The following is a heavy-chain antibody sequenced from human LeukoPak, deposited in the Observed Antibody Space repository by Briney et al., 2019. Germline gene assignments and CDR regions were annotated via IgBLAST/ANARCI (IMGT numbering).Heavy chain of an antibody. CDR2: MNPNSGNT. V-gene: IGHV1-8*01. Sequence: ASVKVSCKASGYTFTSYDINWVRQATGQGLEWMGWMNPNSGNTGYAQKFQGRVTMTRSTSISTAYMELSSLRSEDTAVYYCARGHVVVVAATAYWFDPWGQGTLVTVSS. CDR1: GYTFTSYD. J-gene: IGHJ5*02. D-gene: IGHD2-15*01. CDR3: ARGHVVVVAATAYWFDP.